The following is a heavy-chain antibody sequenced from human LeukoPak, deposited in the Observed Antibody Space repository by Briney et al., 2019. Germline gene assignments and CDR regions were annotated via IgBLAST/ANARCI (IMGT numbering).Heavy chain of an antibody. J-gene: IGHJ4*02. Sequence: GGSLRLSCAASGFTFSDFYMSWIRQAPGKGLEWISYISSSGVTIYYADSVKGRFTISRDNAKNILYLQMNGLRAEDTAVYYCAKGYKYGHYWGQGSLVTVSS. CDR1: GFTFSDFY. D-gene: IGHD5-24*01. CDR2: ISSSGVTI. V-gene: IGHV3-11*01. CDR3: AKGYKYGHY.